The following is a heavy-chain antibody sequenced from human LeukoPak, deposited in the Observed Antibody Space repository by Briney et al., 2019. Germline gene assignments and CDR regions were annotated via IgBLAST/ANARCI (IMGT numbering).Heavy chain of an antibody. CDR3: ATDGATFSYYGMDV. V-gene: IGHV1-18*01. J-gene: IGHJ6*02. D-gene: IGHD1-26*01. Sequence: ASVKVSCKASGYSFTSYGITWVRQAPGQGLEWMGWISTYDGNANYAQKLQGRVTMTTDTSTITAYMELRSLRSDDTAVYYCATDGATFSYYGMDVWGQGTTVTVSS. CDR2: ISTYDGNA. CDR1: GYSFTSYG.